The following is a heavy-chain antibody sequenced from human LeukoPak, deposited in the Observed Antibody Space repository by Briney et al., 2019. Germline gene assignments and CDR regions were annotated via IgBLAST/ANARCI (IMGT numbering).Heavy chain of an antibody. V-gene: IGHV3-49*05. CDR2: IRNKSYSGTT. Sequence: KAGRSLRLSCTAAGCTFENYAMTWLRQAPGKGLEWVAFIRNKSYSGTTEYAASVKGRFTISRDDSKNIVYLQMSSLKTEDTAVYFCTRAVNRIAAAGDFWGRGILVTVS. CDR3: TRAVNRIAAAGDF. D-gene: IGHD6-13*01. CDR1: GCTFENYA. J-gene: IGHJ4*02.